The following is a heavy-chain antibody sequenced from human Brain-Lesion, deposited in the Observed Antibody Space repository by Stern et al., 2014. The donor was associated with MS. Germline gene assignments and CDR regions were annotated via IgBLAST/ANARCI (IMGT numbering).Heavy chain of an antibody. Sequence: ESGPVLVKPTETLTLTCSVSGFSLSNAAMGVSWIRQPPGKALECLAHIFSTGETAYSTSLKSRLTISKDTSRSQVVLTMTNMDPVDTATYCSGGICFAGYYDSWGQGTLVTVSS. D-gene: IGHD2-15*01. CDR3: GGICFAGYYDS. V-gene: IGHV2-26*01. CDR1: GFSLSNAAMG. CDR2: IFSTGET. J-gene: IGHJ4*02.